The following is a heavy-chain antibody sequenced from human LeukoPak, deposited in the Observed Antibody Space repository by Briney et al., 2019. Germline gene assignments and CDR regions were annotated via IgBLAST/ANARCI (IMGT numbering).Heavy chain of an antibody. J-gene: IGHJ6*02. CDR3: ASRDKGYYYGMDV. CDR1: GFTVSSNY. D-gene: IGHD5-24*01. CDR2: IYSGGST. Sequence: GGSLRLSCAASGFTVSSNYMSWVRHTPGKGLEWVSLIYSGGSTYYADSVKGRFTISRDNSKNTLYLQMNSLRAEDTAVYYCASRDKGYYYGMDVWGQGTTVTAS. V-gene: IGHV3-66*01.